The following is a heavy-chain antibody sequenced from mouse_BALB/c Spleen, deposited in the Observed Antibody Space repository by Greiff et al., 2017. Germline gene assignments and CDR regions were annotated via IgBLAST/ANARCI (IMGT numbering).Heavy chain of an antibody. V-gene: IGHV5-6-5*01. CDR2: ISSGGST. CDR1: GFTFSSYA. Sequence: EVKLQESGGGLVKPGGSLKLSCAASGFTFSSYAMSWVRQTPEKRLEWVASISSGGSTYYPDSVKGRFTISRDNARNILYLQMSSLRSEDTAMYYCARGDPIYYGNLFAYWGQGTLVTVSA. J-gene: IGHJ3*01. D-gene: IGHD2-1*01. CDR3: ARGDPIYYGNLFAY.